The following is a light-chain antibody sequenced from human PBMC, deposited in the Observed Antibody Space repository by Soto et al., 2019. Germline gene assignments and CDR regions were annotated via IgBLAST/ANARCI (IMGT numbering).Light chain of an antibody. CDR3: QQYNNWPPFT. J-gene: IGKJ3*01. V-gene: IGKV3-15*01. CDR1: QSVSSN. Sequence: EIVMTQSPATLSVSPGESATLSCRASQSVSSNLAWYQQKPGQAPRLLIYGASTRATGIPARFSGSGSGTEFTLTISSLQSEDFAVYCCQQYNNWPPFTFGPGTKVDIK. CDR2: GAS.